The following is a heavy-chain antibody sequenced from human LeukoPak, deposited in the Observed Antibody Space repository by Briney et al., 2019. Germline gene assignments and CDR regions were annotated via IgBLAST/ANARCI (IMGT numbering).Heavy chain of an antibody. J-gene: IGHJ4*02. CDR3: ARSPLHMGDYTDY. Sequence: GASVKVSCKASGYTFTSYYMHWVRQAPGQGLEWMGRINPKSGGTNYAQKFQGRVTMTRDTSISTAYMELSRLRSDDTAVYHCARSPLHMGDYTDYWGQGTLVTVSS. D-gene: IGHD4-17*01. V-gene: IGHV1-2*02. CDR2: INPKSGGT. CDR1: GYTFTSYY.